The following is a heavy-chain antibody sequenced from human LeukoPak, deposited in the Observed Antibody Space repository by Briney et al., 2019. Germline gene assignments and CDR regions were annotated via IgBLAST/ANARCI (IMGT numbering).Heavy chain of an antibody. D-gene: IGHD3-3*01. J-gene: IGHJ5*02. CDR1: GFTFSDYY. CDR2: ISSSGSTI. Sequence: GGSLRLSCAASGFTFSDYYMSWLRQAPGKGLEGVSYISSSGSTIYYADSVKGGLTISRDNAKNSLYLQMNSLRAEDTAVYYCARDRRAMDYDFWSGYYIGRFDPWGQGTLVTVSS. CDR3: ARDRRAMDYDFWSGYYIGRFDP. V-gene: IGHV3-11*04.